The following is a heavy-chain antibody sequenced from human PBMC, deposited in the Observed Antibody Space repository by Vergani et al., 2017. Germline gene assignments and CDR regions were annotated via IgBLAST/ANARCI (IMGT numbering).Heavy chain of an antibody. CDR1: GGSISAGYYF. Sequence: QVQLQASGPGRVKPSQTLSLTCTMSGGSISAGYYFWSWIRQPAGKGLEWLGHISASGNASHSPSLKTRVSMSVDTSKNAFSLTVTSVTAADTAIYFCARLRGGYYSGGNVHPLRTAFDVWGHGTVVTVSS. V-gene: IGHV4-61*02. J-gene: IGHJ3*01. CDR3: ARLRGGYYSGGNVHPLRTAFDV. CDR2: ISASGNA. D-gene: IGHD2-15*01.